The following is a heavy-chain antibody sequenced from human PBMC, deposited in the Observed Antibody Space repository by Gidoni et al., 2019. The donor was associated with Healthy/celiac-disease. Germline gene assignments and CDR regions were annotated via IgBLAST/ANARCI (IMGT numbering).Heavy chain of an antibody. CDR3: ARDSLGATVPDY. J-gene: IGHJ4*02. CDR1: GGSISSYY. V-gene: IGHV4-59*01. Sequence: QVQLQESGPGLVKPSETLSLTCTVSGGSISSYYWSWIRQPPGKGLEWIGYIYYSGSTNYNPSLKSRVTISVDTSKNQFSLKLSSVTAADTAVYYCARDSLGATVPDYWGQGTLVTVSS. D-gene: IGHD4-4*01. CDR2: IYYSGST.